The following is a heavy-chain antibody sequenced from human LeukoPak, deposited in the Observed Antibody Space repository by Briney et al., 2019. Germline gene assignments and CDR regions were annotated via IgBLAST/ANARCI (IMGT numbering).Heavy chain of an antibody. CDR3: ARDQVQWLGKIDY. V-gene: IGHV1-69*04. CDR1: GGTFSSYA. J-gene: IGHJ4*02. CDR2: IIPILGIA. D-gene: IGHD6-19*01. Sequence: GASVKVSCKASGGTFSSYAISWVRQAPGQGLEWMGRIIPILGIANYAQKFQGRVTITADKSTSTAYMELSSLRSEDTAVYYCARDQVQWLGKIDYWGQGTLVTVSS.